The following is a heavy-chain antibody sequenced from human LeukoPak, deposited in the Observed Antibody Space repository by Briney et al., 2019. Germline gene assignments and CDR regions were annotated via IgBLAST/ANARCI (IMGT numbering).Heavy chain of an antibody. D-gene: IGHD6-6*01. CDR2: ISGSGGGT. CDR3: AKSPLEYSSSSDFDY. J-gene: IGHJ4*02. V-gene: IGHV3-23*01. Sequence: GGSLRLSCAASGFTFSSYAMSWVRQAPGKGLEWVSAISGSGGGTYYADPVKGRFTISRDNSKNTLYLQMNSLRAEDTAVYYCAKSPLEYSSSSDFDYWGQGTLVTVSS. CDR1: GFTFSSYA.